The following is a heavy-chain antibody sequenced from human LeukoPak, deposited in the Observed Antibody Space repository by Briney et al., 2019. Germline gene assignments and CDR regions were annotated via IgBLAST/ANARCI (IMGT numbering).Heavy chain of an antibody. CDR2: IRYDGSNK. D-gene: IGHD5-12*01. J-gene: IGHJ4*02. CDR1: GFTFSSYG. V-gene: IGHV3-30*02. Sequence: PGGSLRLSCAASGFTFSSYGMHWVRQAPGKGLEWVAFIRYDGSNKYYADSVKGRFTISRDNSKNTLNLQMNSLRAEDTAVYYCARGPSGYHNTGGQGTLVTVSS. CDR3: ARGPSGYHNT.